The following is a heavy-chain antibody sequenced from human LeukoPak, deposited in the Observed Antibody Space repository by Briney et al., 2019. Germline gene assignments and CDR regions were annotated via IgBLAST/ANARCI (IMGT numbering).Heavy chain of an antibody. D-gene: IGHD6-19*01. CDR1: GGTFSSYA. J-gene: IGHJ4*02. CDR2: IIPILGIA. Sequence: ASVKVSCKASGGTFSSYAISWVRQAPGQGLEWMGRIIPILGIANYAQKFQGRVTITADKSTSTAYMELSSLRSEDTAVYYCAIDVLAVAGTRFDYWGQGTLVTVSS. CDR3: AIDVLAVAGTRFDY. V-gene: IGHV1-69*04.